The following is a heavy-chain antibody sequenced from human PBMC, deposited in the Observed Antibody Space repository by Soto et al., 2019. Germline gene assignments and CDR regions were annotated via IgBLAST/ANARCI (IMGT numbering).Heavy chain of an antibody. Sequence: QVQLQESGPGLVKPSQTLSLTCTVSGASISSADYFWSWIRQPPGQGLEWIGYIYYSGNIFYNPSPESRVTISVDTSKNQFSLKLPSVTAAATAVYYWTSQRTVYFARPGDWLDPWGQGTLVTVSS. CDR2: IYYSGNI. CDR1: GASISSADYF. J-gene: IGHJ5*02. V-gene: IGHV4-30-4*01. D-gene: IGHD3-9*01. CDR3: TSQRTVYFARPGDWLDP.